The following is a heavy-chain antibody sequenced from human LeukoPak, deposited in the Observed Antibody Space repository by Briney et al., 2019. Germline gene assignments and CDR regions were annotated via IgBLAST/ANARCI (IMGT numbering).Heavy chain of an antibody. J-gene: IGHJ4*02. CDR1: GFALSSNY. CDR3: ARDLYSSAWYGIH. D-gene: IGHD6-19*01. Sequence: GGSLRLSCAASGFALSSNYVGWVRQAPGGGLQWVSLLYSGGDTYYADSVKGRFTISKDTPKNALYLQINSVRVDDTAVYYCARDLYSSAWYGIHWGQGTLVTVSS. V-gene: IGHV3-53*01. CDR2: LYSGGDT.